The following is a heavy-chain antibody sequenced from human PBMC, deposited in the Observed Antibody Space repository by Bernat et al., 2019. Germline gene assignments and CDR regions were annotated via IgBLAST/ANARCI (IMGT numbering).Heavy chain of an antibody. V-gene: IGHV3-30*18. D-gene: IGHD6-19*01. Sequence: QVQLVESGGGVVQPGRSLRLSCAASGFTFSSYGMHWVRQAPGKGLEWVAVISYDGSNKYYADSVKGRLTISRDNSKNTMYLQMNRLRAEDTAVYYFAKDGSGWRRLFYYWGQGTLVRVSS. CDR1: GFTFSSYG. CDR2: ISYDGSNK. CDR3: AKDGSGWRRLFYY. J-gene: IGHJ4*02.